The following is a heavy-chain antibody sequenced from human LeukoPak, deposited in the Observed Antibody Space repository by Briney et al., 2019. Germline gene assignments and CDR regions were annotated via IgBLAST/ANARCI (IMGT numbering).Heavy chain of an antibody. Sequence: PGGSLRLSCGASGFTFSTYWMSWVRQAPGKGLEWVANIKRDGSDKYYVDSVKGRFTISRDNAKNSLYLQMNSLRAEDTAVYYCAKGAASRGYTYVANWGQGTLVTVSS. CDR2: IKRDGSDK. D-gene: IGHD5-18*01. CDR1: GFTFSTYW. CDR3: AKGAASRGYTYVAN. J-gene: IGHJ4*02. V-gene: IGHV3-7*03.